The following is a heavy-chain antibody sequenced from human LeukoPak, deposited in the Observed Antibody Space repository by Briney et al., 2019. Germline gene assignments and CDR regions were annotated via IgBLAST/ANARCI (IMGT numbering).Heavy chain of an antibody. J-gene: IGHJ6*03. V-gene: IGHV3-21*04. CDR3: ARGYSSGWYYYYYYMDV. Sequence: GGSLRLSCAASGFTFSSYSMNWVRQAPGKGLEWVSSISSSSSYIYYADSVKGRFTISRDNAKNSLYLQMNSLRAEDTAVYYCARGYSSGWYYYYYYMDVWGKGTMVTISS. CDR1: GFTFSSYS. D-gene: IGHD6-19*01. CDR2: ISSSSSYI.